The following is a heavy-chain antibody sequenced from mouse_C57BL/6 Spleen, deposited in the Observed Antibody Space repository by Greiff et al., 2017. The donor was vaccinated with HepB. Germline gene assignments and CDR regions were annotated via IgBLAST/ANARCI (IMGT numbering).Heavy chain of an antibody. CDR3: TRFYYDYDVFDY. Sequence: EVKVVESGGGLVQPGGSMKLSCAASGFTFSDAWMDWVRQSPEKGLEWVAEIRNKANNHATYYAESVKGRFTISRDDSKSSVYLQMNSLRAEDTGIYYCTRFYYDYDVFDYWGQGTTLTVSS. D-gene: IGHD2-4*01. CDR2: IRNKANNHAT. V-gene: IGHV6-6*01. CDR1: GFTFSDAW. J-gene: IGHJ2*01.